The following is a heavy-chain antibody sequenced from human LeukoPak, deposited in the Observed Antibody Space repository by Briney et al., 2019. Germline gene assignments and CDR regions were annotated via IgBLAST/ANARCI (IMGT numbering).Heavy chain of an antibody. J-gene: IGHJ4*02. D-gene: IGHD4-17*01. CDR2: ISSSGSTI. Sequence: QPGGSLRLSCAASGFTFGSFEMNWVRQAPGKGLEWVSYISSSGSTIYYADSVKGRFTISRDNAKNSLYLQMNSLRAEDTAVYYCARGLYGDYGYFDYWGQGTLVTVSS. CDR1: GFTFGSFE. V-gene: IGHV3-48*03. CDR3: ARGLYGDYGYFDY.